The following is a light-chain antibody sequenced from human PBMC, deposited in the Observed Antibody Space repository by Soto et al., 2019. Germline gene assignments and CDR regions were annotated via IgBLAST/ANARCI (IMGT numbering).Light chain of an antibody. J-gene: IGLJ1*01. CDR1: SSDVGAYNY. CDR2: DVG. Sequence: QSALTQPASVSGSPGQSIAISCTGTSSDVGAYNYVSWFQQHPGKAPKLMIYDVGSRPSGVSNRFSGSKSGNTASLTISGLQAEDEADYYCSSYTTSTTYVFGTGTNLTVL. V-gene: IGLV2-14*03. CDR3: SSYTTSTTYV.